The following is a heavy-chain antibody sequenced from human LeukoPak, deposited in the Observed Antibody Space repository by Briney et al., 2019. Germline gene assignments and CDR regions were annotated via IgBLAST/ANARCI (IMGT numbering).Heavy chain of an antibody. D-gene: IGHD6-13*01. J-gene: IGHJ4*02. CDR1: GGSISSGGYS. CDR2: IYHSGST. CDR3: ARERKAAPPDY. Sequence: ASETLSLTCAVSGGSISSGGYSWSWIRQPPGKGLEWIGYIYHSGSTYYNPSLKSRVTISVDRSKNQFSLKLSSVTAADTAVYYCARERKAAPPDYWGQGTLVTVSS. V-gene: IGHV4-30-2*01.